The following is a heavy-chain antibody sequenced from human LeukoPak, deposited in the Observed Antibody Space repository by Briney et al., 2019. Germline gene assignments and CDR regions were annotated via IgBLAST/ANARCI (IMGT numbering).Heavy chain of an antibody. CDR3: ATGGWGDPFDY. Sequence: PGGSLRLSCAASRFTFSNYTMSWVRRAPGKGLEWVAAISISGGSTYYADSVKGRFTISRDNSKNALYLQMNSLRAEDTAVYYCATGGWGDPFDYWGQGTLVTVSS. D-gene: IGHD3-16*01. J-gene: IGHJ4*02. V-gene: IGHV3-23*01. CDR2: ISISGGST. CDR1: RFTFSNYT.